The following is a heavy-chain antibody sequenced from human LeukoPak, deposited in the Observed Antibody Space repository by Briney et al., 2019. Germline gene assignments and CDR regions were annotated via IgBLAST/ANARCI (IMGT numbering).Heavy chain of an antibody. CDR2: IYPGDSDT. CDR3: ARTTVTYEDAFDT. V-gene: IGHV5-51*01. CDR1: GYSFTSYW. J-gene: IGHJ3*02. Sequence: GESLKISCKGSGYSFTSYWIGWVRQMPGKGLEWMGIIYPGDSDTRYSPSFQGQVTISADKSISTAYLQWSSLKASDTAMYDCARTTVTYEDAFDTWGQGTMVTVSS. D-gene: IGHD4-17*01.